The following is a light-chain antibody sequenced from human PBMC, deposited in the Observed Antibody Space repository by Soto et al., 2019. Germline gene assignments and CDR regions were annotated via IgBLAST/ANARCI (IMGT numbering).Light chain of an antibody. Sequence: QPVLTQSPSASASLGASVKLTCTLSSGHSNFAIAWHQQQPDRGPRYLMKVNTDGSHDKGDGIPDRFSGSTSGAERYLTISRLQSEDEAGYYCQTWGTGTHVVFGGGTKLTVL. J-gene: IGLJ2*01. CDR3: QTWGTGTHVV. CDR2: VNTDGSH. CDR1: SGHSNFA. V-gene: IGLV4-69*01.